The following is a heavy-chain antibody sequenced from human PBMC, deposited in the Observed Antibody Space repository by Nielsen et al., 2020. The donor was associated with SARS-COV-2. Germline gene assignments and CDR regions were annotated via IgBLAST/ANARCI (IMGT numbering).Heavy chain of an antibody. V-gene: IGHV1-2*06. D-gene: IGHD2-2*01. Sequence: ASVKVSCKASGYTFKGYYIHWVRQAPGQGLEWMGRINPYSGGTNYAQKFQGTVTMTRDASISTVYMELTSDDTAVYYCAKTGDYFVMVPTATLDVWGRGTTVTVSS. J-gene: IGHJ6*02. CDR3: AKTGDYFVMVPTATLDV. CDR2: INPYSGGT. CDR1: GYTFKGYY.